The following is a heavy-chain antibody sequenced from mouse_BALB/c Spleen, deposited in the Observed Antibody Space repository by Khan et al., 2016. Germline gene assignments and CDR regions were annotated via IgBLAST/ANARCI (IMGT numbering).Heavy chain of an antibody. J-gene: IGHJ2*01. V-gene: IGHV5-17*02. CDR2: ISSGSSAI. CDR3: GRGDY. CDR1: GFTFSSFG. Sequence: EVQLVESGGGLVQPGGSRKLSCAASGFTFSSFGMHWVRQAPEKGLEWVAFISSGSSAIYSADTVKGRFTISRDNPKTPLFLHMTSLRSEDTSMYYCGRGDYWGQGTTLTVSS.